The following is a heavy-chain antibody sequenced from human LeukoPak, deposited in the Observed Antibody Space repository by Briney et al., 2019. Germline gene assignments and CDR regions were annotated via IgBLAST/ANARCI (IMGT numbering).Heavy chain of an antibody. V-gene: IGHV3-30*02. Sequence: GGSLRLSCAASGFTFSSYGMHWVRQAPGKGLEWVAFIRYDGSNKYYADSVKGRFTISRDNSKNTRYLQMNSLRAEDTAVYYCANHLACGSTSCPPFDDWGQGTLVTVSS. J-gene: IGHJ4*02. CDR1: GFTFSSYG. CDR3: ANHLACGSTSCPPFDD. D-gene: IGHD2-2*01. CDR2: IRYDGSNK.